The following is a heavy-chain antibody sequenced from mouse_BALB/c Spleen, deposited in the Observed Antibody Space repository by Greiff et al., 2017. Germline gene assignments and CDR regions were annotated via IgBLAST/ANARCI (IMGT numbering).Heavy chain of an antibody. J-gene: IGHJ4*01. CDR2: ISSGGSYT. V-gene: IGHV5-6*01. Sequence: EVQRVESGGDLVKPGGSLKLSCAASGFTFSSYGMSWVRQTPDKRLEWVATISSGGSYTYYPDSVKGRFTISRDNAKNTLYLQMSSLKSEDTAMYYCARHNGSSYVYYAMDYWGQGTSVTVSS. CDR1: GFTFSSYG. D-gene: IGHD1-1*01. CDR3: ARHNGSSYVYYAMDY.